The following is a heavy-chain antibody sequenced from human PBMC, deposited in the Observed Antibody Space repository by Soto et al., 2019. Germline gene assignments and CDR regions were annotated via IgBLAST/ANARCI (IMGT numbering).Heavy chain of an antibody. V-gene: IGHV3-53*02. D-gene: IGHD3-10*01. CDR2: IYRGGST. Sequence: EVQLVETGGGLIQPGGSLRLSCAASGFTVSSNYMSWVRQAPGKGLEWVSVIYRGGSTYYADSVKGRFTISRDNSKNTLYLQMNSLSAEDTAVYYCARGRFGENAFDYWGQGTPVTVSS. J-gene: IGHJ4*02. CDR3: ARGRFGENAFDY. CDR1: GFTVSSNY.